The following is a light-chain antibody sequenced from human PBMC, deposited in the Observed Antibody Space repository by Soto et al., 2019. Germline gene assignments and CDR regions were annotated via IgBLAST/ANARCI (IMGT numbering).Light chain of an antibody. J-gene: IGKJ5*01. CDR2: DTS. V-gene: IGKV3-15*01. CDR3: QQYNIWRSIT. CDR1: QSVSSSY. Sequence: EIVLTQSPGTLSLSPGERATLSCRASQSVSSSYLAWYQQKPSQTPRVIIYDTSTRAAGIPARFSGSGYGTYFTLTISSLQSEDFAVYYCQQYNIWRSITFGQGTRLEIK.